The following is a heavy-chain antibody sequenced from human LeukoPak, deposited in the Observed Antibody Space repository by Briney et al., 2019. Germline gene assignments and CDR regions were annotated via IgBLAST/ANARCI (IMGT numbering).Heavy chain of an antibody. Sequence: GGPVKVSCKASGGTFSSYAISWVRQAPGQGLEWMGRIIPILGIANYAQKFQGRVTITADKSTSTAYMELSSLRSEDTAVYYCAYRSPAWAAAGKPPIQHWGQGTLVTVSS. CDR3: AYRSPAWAAAGKPPIQH. J-gene: IGHJ1*01. D-gene: IGHD6-13*01. V-gene: IGHV1-69*04. CDR1: GGTFSSYA. CDR2: IIPILGIA.